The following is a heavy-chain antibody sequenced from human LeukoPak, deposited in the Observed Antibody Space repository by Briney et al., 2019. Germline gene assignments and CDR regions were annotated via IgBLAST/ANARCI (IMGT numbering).Heavy chain of an antibody. Sequence: GGSLRLSCAASGFTFNDFAMHWVRQTPVKGLAWVSGISRNSGSIGYADPVKGRFTISRDNGKNALYLEMNSLRAEDTALYYCVKDGAIFGVPITRGGMDVWGQGTTVTVSS. CDR3: VKDGAIFGVPITRGGMDV. CDR2: ISRNSGSI. CDR1: GFTFNDFA. J-gene: IGHJ6*02. D-gene: IGHD3-3*01. V-gene: IGHV3-9*01.